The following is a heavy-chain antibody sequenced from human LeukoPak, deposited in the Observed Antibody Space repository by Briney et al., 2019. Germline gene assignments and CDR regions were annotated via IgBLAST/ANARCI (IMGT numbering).Heavy chain of an antibody. CDR2: IHYSGST. D-gene: IGHD6-13*01. CDR1: GGSINNYY. J-gene: IGHJ4*02. V-gene: IGHV4-59*08. Sequence: SETLSLTCTVSGGSINNYYWSWIRQPPGKGLEWIGYIHYSGSTNYNPSLKSRATISVDTSKSQFSLKLSSVTAADTALYYCARGYSSSWYYFDYWGQGTLVTVSS. CDR3: ARGYSSSWYYFDY.